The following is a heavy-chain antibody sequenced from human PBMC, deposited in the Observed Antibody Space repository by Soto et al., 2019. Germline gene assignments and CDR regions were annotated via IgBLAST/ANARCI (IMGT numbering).Heavy chain of an antibody. CDR2: IIPIFGTA. CDR1: GGTFSSYA. V-gene: IGHV1-69*01. Sequence: QVQLVQSGAEVKKPGSSVKVSCKASGGTFSSYAISWVRQAPGQGLEWMGGIIPIFGTANYAQKFQGRVTITADESTSTAYMELSSLRSEDTAVYYGARRDETSSGYYMYYYGMDVWGPGTTVTVSS. CDR3: ARRDETSSGYYMYYYGMDV. D-gene: IGHD3-22*01. J-gene: IGHJ6*02.